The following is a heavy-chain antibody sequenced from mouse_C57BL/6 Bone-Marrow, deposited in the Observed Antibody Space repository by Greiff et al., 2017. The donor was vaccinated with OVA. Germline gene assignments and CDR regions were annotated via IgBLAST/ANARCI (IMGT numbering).Heavy chain of an antibody. CDR1: GYTFTSYW. V-gene: IGHV1-55*01. CDR2: IYPGSGST. CDR3: AREREFITTVVADWYFDV. Sequence: QVQLQQPGAELVKPGASVKMSCKASGYTFTSYWITWVKQRPGQGLEWIGDIYPGSGSTNYNEKFKSKATLTVDTSSSTAYMQLSSLTAEDSAVYYCAREREFITTVVADWYFDVWGTGTTVTVSS. J-gene: IGHJ1*03. D-gene: IGHD1-1*01.